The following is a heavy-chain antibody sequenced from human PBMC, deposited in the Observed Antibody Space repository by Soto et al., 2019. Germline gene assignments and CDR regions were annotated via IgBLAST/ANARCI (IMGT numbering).Heavy chain of an antibody. CDR2: IDSSESYT. V-gene: IGHV5-10-1*01. J-gene: IGHJ4*02. D-gene: IGHD2-21*02. CDR3: ARPPYPDSPCIIVTTMGLDY. Sequence: PVESLTITCDTSGHSFTNFWISWVRQMPGEGLAWMGRIDSSESYTNYSPSFKGHVTFSADESIDTPYLQWTSLTASDTAMYCCARPPYPDSPCIIVTTMGLDYWAQGTLVTVSS. CDR1: GHSFTNFW.